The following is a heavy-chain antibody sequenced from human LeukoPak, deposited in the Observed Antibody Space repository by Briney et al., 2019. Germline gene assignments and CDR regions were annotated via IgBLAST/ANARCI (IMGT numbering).Heavy chain of an antibody. CDR2: MNPNSGNT. CDR3: ARRIAARLRRNNWFDP. D-gene: IGHD6-6*01. Sequence: ASVKVSCKASGYTFTSYDINWVRQATGQGLEWMGWMNPNSGNTGYAQKFQGRVTMTRNTSISTAYMELSSLRSEDTAVYYCARRIAARLRRNNWFDPWGQGTLVTVSS. V-gene: IGHV1-8*01. J-gene: IGHJ5*02. CDR1: GYTFTSYD.